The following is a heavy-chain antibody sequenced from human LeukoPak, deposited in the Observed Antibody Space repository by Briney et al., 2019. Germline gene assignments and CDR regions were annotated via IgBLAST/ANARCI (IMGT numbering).Heavy chain of an antibody. CDR2: ISVSGAST. D-gene: IGHD6-13*01. V-gene: IGHV3-23*01. CDR1: EFTFTNYA. Sequence: GGSLRLSCAASEFTFTNYALTWVRQAPGKGLEWVSTISVSGASTYYADSVKGRFTISRDNSKNTLYLQMSSLRAEDTAVYYCVKDLFPESSWYDDYWGQGTLVTVSS. CDR3: VKDLFPESSWYDDY. J-gene: IGHJ4*02.